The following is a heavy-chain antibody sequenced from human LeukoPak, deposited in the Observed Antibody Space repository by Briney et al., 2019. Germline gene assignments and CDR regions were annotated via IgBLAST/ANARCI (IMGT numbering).Heavy chain of an antibody. V-gene: IGHV4-39*01. Sequence: SETLSLTCTVSGGSISSSSYYGGWIRQPPGRGLEWIGRIYCRGSTCYNPSLKSRVTIAVGTSKNQFTLKLSSVTAADTAVYYCARHTKCYVNIYYFDYWGQGTLVTVSS. CDR3: ARHTKCYVNIYYFDY. J-gene: IGHJ4*02. CDR1: GGSISSSSYY. D-gene: IGHD2-2*01. CDR2: IYCRGST.